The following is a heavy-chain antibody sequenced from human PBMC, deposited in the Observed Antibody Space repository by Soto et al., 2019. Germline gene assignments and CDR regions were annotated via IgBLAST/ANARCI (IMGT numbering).Heavy chain of an antibody. CDR3: ARETDTSMVDY. CDR1: GYNFSAYY. D-gene: IGHD5-18*01. Sequence: ASVKVSCKTSGYNFSAYYFNWVRQAAGQGPEGMGWLNPRNGQTGYVQKLRGRVTMTRDTSIATVYLELSRLTSEDTAIYFCARETDTSMVDYWGQGTLVTVSS. CDR2: LNPRNGQT. J-gene: IGHJ4*02. V-gene: IGHV1-8*01.